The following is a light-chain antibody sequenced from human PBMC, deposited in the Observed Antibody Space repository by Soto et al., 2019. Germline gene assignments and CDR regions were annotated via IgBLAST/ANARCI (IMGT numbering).Light chain of an antibody. Sequence: DIQMTQSPSSVSASVGDRVTIACRASQGIGSWLAWYQQKPGKAPKLQICAASRFQSWVPSRFSGSGSGTDFTLTISSLQPEDFASYYCRQGNSFPFTSGPGNKVDI. J-gene: IGKJ3*01. CDR2: AAS. CDR1: QGIGSW. V-gene: IGKV1-12*01. CDR3: RQGNSFPFT.